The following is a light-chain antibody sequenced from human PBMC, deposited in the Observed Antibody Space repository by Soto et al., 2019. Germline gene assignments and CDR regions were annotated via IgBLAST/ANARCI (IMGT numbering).Light chain of an antibody. J-gene: IGLJ1*01. CDR1: SSDVGSYNL. Sequence: QSALTQPASVSGSPGQSITISCTGASSDVGSYNLVSWYQQHPGKAPKLMIYEGSKRPSGLSNRFSGSKSGNTASLTISGLQAEDEADYYCCSYAGSTTYYVFGTGTKLTVL. CDR2: EGS. CDR3: CSYAGSTTYYV. V-gene: IGLV2-23*01.